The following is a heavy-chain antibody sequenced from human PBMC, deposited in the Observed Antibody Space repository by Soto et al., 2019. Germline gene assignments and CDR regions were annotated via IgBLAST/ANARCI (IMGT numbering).Heavy chain of an antibody. D-gene: IGHD4-17*01. CDR1: GGTLSSYT. CDR3: ARDSTLDDGDYRGSYYYYHVDV. V-gene: IGHV1-69*08. J-gene: IGHJ6*03. CDR2: IIPLLGVA. Sequence: QVQLVQSGAEVKKSGSSVRVSCKASGGTLSSYTINWVRQAPGQGLEYMGGIIPLLGVAKYAQKFQGRVTLTADKSTSTAYLVLGSLRSEDTAVYYCARDSTLDDGDYRGSYYYYHVDVCGKWTAVPVSS.